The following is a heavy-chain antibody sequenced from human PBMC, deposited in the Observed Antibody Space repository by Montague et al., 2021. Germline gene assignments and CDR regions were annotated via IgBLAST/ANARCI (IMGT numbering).Heavy chain of an antibody. Sequence: TLSLTCTVSGGSISSSSYYWGWIRQPPGKGLEWIGSIYYSGSTYYNPSLKSRVTISVDTSKNQFSLELSSVTAADTAVYYCARHVIGNYGMDVWGQGTTVTVSS. D-gene: IGHD3-16*02. V-gene: IGHV4-39*01. CDR3: ARHVIGNYGMDV. J-gene: IGHJ6*02. CDR1: GGSISSSSYY. CDR2: IYYSGST.